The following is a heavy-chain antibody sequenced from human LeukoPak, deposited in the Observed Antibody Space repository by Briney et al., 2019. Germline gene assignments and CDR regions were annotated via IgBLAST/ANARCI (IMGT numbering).Heavy chain of an antibody. CDR1: GGSISGYY. V-gene: IGHV4-59*01. Sequence: SETLSLTCSVSGGSISGYYWSWIRQLPGERLEWIGFVYHNGRTTYNPSLESRVTISVDTSRNQVSLNLRFVTAADTALYFCARRRAESSGPSFYYFYMDVWGKGTTVSVSS. D-gene: IGHD2-8*02. J-gene: IGHJ6*03. CDR2: VYHNGRT. CDR3: ARRRAESSGPSFYYFYMDV.